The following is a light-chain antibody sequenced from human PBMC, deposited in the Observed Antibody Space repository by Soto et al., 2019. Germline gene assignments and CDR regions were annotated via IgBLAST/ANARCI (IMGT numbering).Light chain of an antibody. V-gene: IGLV3-21*04. CDR1: NIGSKS. J-gene: IGLJ2*01. CDR3: QVWDSSSDLVV. Sequence: SYELTQPTSVSVAPGKTARITCGGNNIGSKSVHWYQQKPGQAPVLVIYYDSDRPSGIPERFSGSNSGNTATLTISRVEAGDEAYYYCQVWDSSSDLVVFGGGTKLTVL. CDR2: YDS.